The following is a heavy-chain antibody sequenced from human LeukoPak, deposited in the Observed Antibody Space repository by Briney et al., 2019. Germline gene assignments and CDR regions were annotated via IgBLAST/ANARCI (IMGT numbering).Heavy chain of an antibody. CDR3: AREQQGWLTTVTTSDY. CDR1: GFTFSSYW. Sequence: GGSLRLSCAATGFTFSSYWMSWVRQAPGKGLEWVANIKQDGSEKYYVDSVKGRFTISRDNAKNSLYLQMNSLRAEDTAVYYCAREQQGWLTTVTTSDYWGQGTLVTVSS. D-gene: IGHD4-11*01. V-gene: IGHV3-7*01. J-gene: IGHJ4*02. CDR2: IKQDGSEK.